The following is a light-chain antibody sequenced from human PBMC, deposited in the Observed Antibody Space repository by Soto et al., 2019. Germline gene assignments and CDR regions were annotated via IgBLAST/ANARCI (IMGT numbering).Light chain of an antibody. J-gene: IGLJ1*01. V-gene: IGLV2-8*01. CDR2: EVN. CDR3: GAYSGVNVPGV. Sequence: QSALTQPPSASGSPGQSVTISCTGTSRDVGAYIYVSWYQHHPGKAPKLMLYEVNRRPSGVPDRFSGSKSGNTASLPVSGLQAEDDADYCCGAYSGVNVPGVFGTGTKVTVL. CDR1: SRDVGAYIY.